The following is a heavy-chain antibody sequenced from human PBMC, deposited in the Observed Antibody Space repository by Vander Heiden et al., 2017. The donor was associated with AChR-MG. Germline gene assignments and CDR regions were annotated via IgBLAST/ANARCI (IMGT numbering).Heavy chain of an antibody. V-gene: IGHV3-7*01. CDR3: AREWSVVRGVITDGMDV. J-gene: IGHJ6*02. CDR1: GFTFSSYW. D-gene: IGHD3-10*01. CDR2: IKQDGSEK. Sequence: EVQLVESGGGLVQPGGSLRLSCAASGFTFSSYWMSWVRQAPGKGLEWVANIKQDGSEKYYVDSVKGRFTISRDNAKNSLYLQMNSLRAEDTAVYYCAREWSVVRGVITDGMDVWGQGTTVTVSS.